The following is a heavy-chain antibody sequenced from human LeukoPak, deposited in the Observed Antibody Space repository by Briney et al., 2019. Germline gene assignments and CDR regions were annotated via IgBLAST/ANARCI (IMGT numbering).Heavy chain of an antibody. CDR3: GTHSNYYDNTGYSGDF. Sequence: GESLKISLKGSGYSFTSYRIGWVRPMPGKGRGWMGIINPGDSDTRYSPSFRGQATISADKSSSTAYLQWSSLKASDTATYYCGTHSNYYDNTGYSGDFWGQGTPVTVSS. D-gene: IGHD3-22*01. CDR1: GYSFTSYR. J-gene: IGHJ4*03. CDR2: INPGDSDT. V-gene: IGHV5-51*01.